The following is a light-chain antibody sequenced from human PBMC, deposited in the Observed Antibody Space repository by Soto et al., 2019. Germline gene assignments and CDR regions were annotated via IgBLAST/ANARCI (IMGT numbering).Light chain of an antibody. V-gene: IGKV1D-8*01. J-gene: IGKJ1*01. CDR3: QQYYSFPPT. CDR1: QGISCY. Sequence: VIWMTQSPSLLSASTGDRVTISCRMSQGISCYLAWYQQKPGKAPELLIYAASTLQSGVPSRFSGSGSGTDFTLTISYLQSEDFAAYYCQQYYSFPPTFGQGTKVEIK. CDR2: AAS.